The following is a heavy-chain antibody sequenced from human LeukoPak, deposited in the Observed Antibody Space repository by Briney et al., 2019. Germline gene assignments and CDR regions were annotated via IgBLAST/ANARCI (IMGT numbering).Heavy chain of an antibody. CDR2: ISSGSSYI. Sequence: GGSLRLSCAASGFTFSSYSMNWVRPAPGKGLDWVSYISSGSSYIYYADSVKGRFTISRDNAENSLYLQMNSLRAEDTAVYYCATYGSESSYNHFDYWGQGTLVTVSS. CDR3: ATYGSESSYNHFDY. D-gene: IGHD3-10*01. V-gene: IGHV3-21*01. J-gene: IGHJ4*02. CDR1: GFTFSSYS.